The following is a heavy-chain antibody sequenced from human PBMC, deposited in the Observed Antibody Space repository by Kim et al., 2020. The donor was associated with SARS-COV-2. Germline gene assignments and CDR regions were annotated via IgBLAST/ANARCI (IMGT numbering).Heavy chain of an antibody. V-gene: IGHV3-23*01. CDR2: ISGSSGNT. J-gene: IGHJ5*02. D-gene: IGHD3-10*01. Sequence: GGSLRLSCAASGFTFSSYAMAWVRQVPGKGLEWVSSISGSSGNTYYADSVKGRFTISRDNSKKMLVLQMNSLRAEDTAVYFCARLWSVSPRFDHWGQGTLVTVSS. CDR3: ARLWSVSPRFDH. CDR1: GFTFSSYA.